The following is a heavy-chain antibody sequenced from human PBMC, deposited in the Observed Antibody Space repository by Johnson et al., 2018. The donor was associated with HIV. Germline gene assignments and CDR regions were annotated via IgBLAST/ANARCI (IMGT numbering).Heavy chain of an antibody. J-gene: IGHJ3*02. D-gene: IGHD1-26*01. Sequence: MLLVESGGDLVQPGGSLRLSCTASGFTVSANYMSWVRQAPGKGLEWVSVIYSGGSTYYADSVKGRFIISRDNSKNTLYLQMNSLRAEDTAVYYCAKVLKAGGRMNDGFDIWGQGTMVTVSS. CDR1: GFTVSANY. CDR3: AKVLKAGGRMNDGFDI. CDR2: IYSGGST. V-gene: IGHV3-66*01.